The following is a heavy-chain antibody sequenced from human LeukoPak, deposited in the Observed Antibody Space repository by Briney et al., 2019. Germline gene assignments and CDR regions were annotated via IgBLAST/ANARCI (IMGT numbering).Heavy chain of an antibody. CDR3: ARNPVGAILLEYYMDV. V-gene: IGHV1-69*13. Sequence: SVKISCKASGGTFSSYAISWVRQAPGQGLEWMGGIIPIFGTANYAQKFQGRVTITADESTSTAYMELSSLRSEDTAVYYCARNPVGAILLEYYMDVWGKGTTVTVSS. J-gene: IGHJ6*03. CDR1: GGTFSSYA. CDR2: IIPIFGTA. D-gene: IGHD1-26*01.